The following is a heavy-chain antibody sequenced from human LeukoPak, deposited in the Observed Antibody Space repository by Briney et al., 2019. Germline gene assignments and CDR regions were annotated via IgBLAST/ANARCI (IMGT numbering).Heavy chain of an antibody. CDR1: GFTFDDYA. CDR3: AKGLFPDY. D-gene: IGHD2-21*01. CDR2: ISWNSGSI. V-gene: IGHV3-9*01. Sequence: GRSLRLSCAASGFTFDDYAMHWVRQAPGKGLEWVSGISWNSGSIGYADSVKGRFTISRDNAKNSLYLQMNSLRAEDTALYYCAKGLFPDYWGREPWSPSPQ. J-gene: IGHJ4*02.